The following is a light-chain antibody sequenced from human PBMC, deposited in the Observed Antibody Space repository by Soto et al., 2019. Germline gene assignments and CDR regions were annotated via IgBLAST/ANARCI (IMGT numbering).Light chain of an antibody. Sequence: QSVLAQPPSASGSPGQSVTISCTGTKNDIGVYDFVSWYQHHPGKAPRLIIYEVVQRPSGVPDRFSGSKSGNTASLTVSGLQAEDEADYFCKSSAGSDTYVFGSGTQ. V-gene: IGLV2-8*01. J-gene: IGLJ1*01. CDR2: EVV. CDR3: KSSAGSDTYV. CDR1: KNDIGVYDF.